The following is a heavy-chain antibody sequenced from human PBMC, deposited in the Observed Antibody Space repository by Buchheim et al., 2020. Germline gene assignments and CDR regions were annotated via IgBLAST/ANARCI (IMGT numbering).Heavy chain of an antibody. J-gene: IGHJ6*02. V-gene: IGHV4-61*02. Sequence: QVQLQESGPGLVKPSQTLSLTCTVSGGSISSGSYYWSWIRQPAGKGLEWIGRIYTSGSTNYNPSLKSRVTISVDTSKNQFSLKLSSVTAADTAVYYCARGIQLWSPERSKTSSYYYYGMDVWGQGTT. CDR2: IYTSGST. D-gene: IGHD5-18*01. CDR1: GGSISSGSYY. CDR3: ARGIQLWSPERSKTSSYYYYGMDV.